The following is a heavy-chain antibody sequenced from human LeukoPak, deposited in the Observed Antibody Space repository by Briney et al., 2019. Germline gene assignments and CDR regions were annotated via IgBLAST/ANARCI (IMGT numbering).Heavy chain of an antibody. Sequence: GESLKISCKGSGYSFTSYWISWVRQMPGKGLEWMGRIDPSDSYTSYSPSFQGHVTISADKSISTAYLQWGSLKASDTAMYYCAKVSHDSSGYYGTYHWGQGTLVTVSS. CDR2: IDPSDSYT. CDR1: GYSFTSYW. J-gene: IGHJ5*02. CDR3: AKVSHDSSGYYGTYH. V-gene: IGHV5-10-1*01. D-gene: IGHD6-19*01.